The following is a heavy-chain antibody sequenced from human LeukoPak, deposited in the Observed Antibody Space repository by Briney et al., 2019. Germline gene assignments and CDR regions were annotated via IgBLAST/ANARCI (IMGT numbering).Heavy chain of an antibody. Sequence: AETLSLTCSLWGGSISTYYWSWLGQPPGKGVEWMGYIYHSGTTNYTPSLKRLLTISVPTSKNQFSLKLSSVPAADTAVYYCARGGGYAIPICYWGQGALVTVSS. D-gene: IGHD5-12*01. CDR2: IYHSGTT. V-gene: IGHV4-59*01. CDR1: GGSISTYY. CDR3: ARGGGYAIPICY. J-gene: IGHJ4*02.